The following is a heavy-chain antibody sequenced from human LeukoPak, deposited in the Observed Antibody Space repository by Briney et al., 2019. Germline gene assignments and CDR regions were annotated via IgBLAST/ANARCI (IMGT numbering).Heavy chain of an antibody. J-gene: IGHJ4*02. CDR2: ISYDGSNK. V-gene: IGHV3-30*14. CDR1: GFTFSSYA. CDR3: ASLKLERRGEDY. D-gene: IGHD1-1*01. Sequence: PGRSLRLSCAASGFTFSSYAMHWVRQAPGKGLEWVAVISYDGSNKYYADSVKGRFTISRDNSKNTLYLQMNSLRAEDTAVYYCASLKLERRGEDYWGQGTLVTVSS.